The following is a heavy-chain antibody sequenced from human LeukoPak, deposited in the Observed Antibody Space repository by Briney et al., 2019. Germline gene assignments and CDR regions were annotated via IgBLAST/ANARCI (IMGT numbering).Heavy chain of an antibody. Sequence: SETLSLTCAVYGGSFSGYYWSWIRQPPGKGLEWIGEINHSGSTNYNPSLKSRVTISVDTSKNQFSLKLSSVTAADTAVYYCARQDYDSSGYYFSPYYYYGMDVWGQGTTVTVSS. V-gene: IGHV4-34*01. CDR1: GGSFSGYY. J-gene: IGHJ6*02. D-gene: IGHD3-22*01. CDR3: ARQDYDSSGYYFSPYYYYGMDV. CDR2: INHSGST.